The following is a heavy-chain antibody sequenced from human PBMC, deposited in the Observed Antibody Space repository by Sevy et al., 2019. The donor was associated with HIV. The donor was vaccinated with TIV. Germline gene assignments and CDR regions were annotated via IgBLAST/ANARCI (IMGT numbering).Heavy chain of an antibody. D-gene: IGHD6-19*01. J-gene: IGHJ4*02. CDR2: IGSRGADT. CDR3: AKPPGPVRMAGDY. V-gene: IGHV3-23*01. CDR1: GFTFSNYE. Sequence: GGSLRLSCAASGFTFSNYEMYWVRQAPGKGLEWVATIGSRGADTRYADSVRGRFAISRDDSENTVFLQMSSLRADDTAIYYCAKPPGPVRMAGDYWGQGTVVTVSS.